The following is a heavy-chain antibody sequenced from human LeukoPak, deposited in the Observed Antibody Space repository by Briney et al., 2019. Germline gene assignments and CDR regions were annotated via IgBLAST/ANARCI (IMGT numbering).Heavy chain of an antibody. Sequence: PSETLSLTCTVSGGSISSYYWSWIRQPPGKGLEWIGYISYSGSTNFNPSLKSGVTISVDTSNNQFSLKLSSVTAADTAVYYCAREGTAGTNLNWFDPWGQGTLVTVSS. CDR3: AREGTAGTNLNWFDP. CDR2: ISYSGST. D-gene: IGHD1-1*01. V-gene: IGHV4-59*01. CDR1: GGSISSYY. J-gene: IGHJ5*02.